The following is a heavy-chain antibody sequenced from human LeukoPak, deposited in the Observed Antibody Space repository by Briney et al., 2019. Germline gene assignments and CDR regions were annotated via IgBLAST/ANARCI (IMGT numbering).Heavy chain of an antibody. CDR3: ARRGDRLEPTLVRSEPYDASDAFDI. D-gene: IGHD1-14*01. CDR2: IYYTGRT. CDR1: GGSMRSYY. Sequence: SGPTLVKPSETLSLTCTVSGGSMRSYYWSWIRQTPEKGLEWIGYIYYTGRTNYNPSLQSRVGISVDKSKNQFSLRLSSVTAADTALYYCARRGDRLEPTLVRSEPYDASDAFDIWGQGTMVTVSS. V-gene: IGHV4-59*08. J-gene: IGHJ3*02.